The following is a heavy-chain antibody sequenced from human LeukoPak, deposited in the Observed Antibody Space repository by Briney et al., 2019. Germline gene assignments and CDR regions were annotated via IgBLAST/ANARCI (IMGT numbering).Heavy chain of an antibody. CDR1: GGSISSYC. CDR3: ARAGGSSSWYRFDY. J-gene: IGHJ4*02. V-gene: IGHV4-59*08. D-gene: IGHD6-13*01. CDR2: IYYSGST. Sequence: PSETLSLTCTVSGGSISSYCWSWIRQPPGKGLEWIGYIYYSGSTNYNPSLKSRVTISVDTSKNQFSLKLSSVTAADTAVYYCARAGGSSSWYRFDYWGQGTLVTVSS.